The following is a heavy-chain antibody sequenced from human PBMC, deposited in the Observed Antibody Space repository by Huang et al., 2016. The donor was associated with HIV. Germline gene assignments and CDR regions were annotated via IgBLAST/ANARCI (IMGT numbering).Heavy chain of an antibody. D-gene: IGHD1-7*01. CDR3: ATKTAGMDI. CDR2: IKQDESEK. CDR1: TFTFGAYW. J-gene: IGHJ6*02. V-gene: IGHV3-7*01. Sequence: VESGGRSVQPGGSIKLSCVGSTFTFGAYWMSWVRQPPGKGMDWVANIKQDESEKDYVDSVKGRVNISRDNARKVLFLEMDDLRVEDTAIYFCATKTAGMDIWGQGTTVTVSS.